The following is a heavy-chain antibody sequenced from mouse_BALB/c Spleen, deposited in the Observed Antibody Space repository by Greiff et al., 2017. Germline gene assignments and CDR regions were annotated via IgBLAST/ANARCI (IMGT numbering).Heavy chain of an antibody. CDR3: ARNCGSTMITTRAMDY. D-gene: IGHD2-4*01. CDR1: GFSLTSYG. J-gene: IGHJ4*01. CDR2: IWSGGST. V-gene: IGHV2-2*02. Sequence: QVQLQQSGPGLVQPSQSLSITCTVSGFSLTSYGVHWVRQSPGKGLEWLGVIWSGGSTDYNAAFISRLSISKDNSKSQVFFKMNSLQANDTAIYYCARNCGSTMITTRAMDYWGQGTSVTVSS.